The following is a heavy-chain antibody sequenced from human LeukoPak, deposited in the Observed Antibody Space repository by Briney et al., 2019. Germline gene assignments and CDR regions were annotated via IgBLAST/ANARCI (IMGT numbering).Heavy chain of an antibody. D-gene: IGHD3-9*01. CDR1: GFTFSSYS. CDR2: ISSGSSTI. V-gene: IGHV3-48*04. CDR3: ARDLPYYDILTGSGGWFDP. J-gene: IGHJ5*02. Sequence: GGSLRLSCAASGFTFSSYSMNWVRQAPGKGLEWVSYISSGSSTIYYADSVKGRFTISRDNAKNSLYLQMNSLRAEDTAVYYCARDLPYYDILTGSGGWFDPWGQGTLVTVTS.